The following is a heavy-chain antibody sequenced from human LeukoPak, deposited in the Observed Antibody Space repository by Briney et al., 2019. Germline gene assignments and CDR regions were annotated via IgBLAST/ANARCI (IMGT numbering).Heavy chain of an antibody. V-gene: IGHV4-34*01. J-gene: IGHJ6*02. CDR3: ARSGSGGPVLRYFDWLPGYYYYAMDV. CDR2: INHSGST. CDR1: GGSFSGYY. Sequence: PSETLSLTCAVYGGSFSGYYWSWIRQPPGKGLEWIGEINHSGSTNYNPSLKSRVTISVDTSKNQFSLKLSSVTAADTAVYYCARSGSGGPVLRYFDWLPGYYYYAMDVWGQGTTVTVSS. D-gene: IGHD3-9*01.